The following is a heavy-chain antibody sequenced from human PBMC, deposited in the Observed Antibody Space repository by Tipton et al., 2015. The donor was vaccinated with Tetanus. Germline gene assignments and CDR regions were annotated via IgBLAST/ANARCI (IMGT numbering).Heavy chain of an antibody. CDR1: GYTFTGYY. CDR2: IDPNSGGT. V-gene: IGHV1-2*02. D-gene: IGHD3-22*01. J-gene: IGHJ6*02. CDR3: ARDRGDYIYYGMDV. Sequence: QMQLVQSGAELKKPGASLKVSCKASGYTFTGYYIYWVRQAPGQGLEWMGWIDPNSGGTNYAQKFQGRVTMTRDTSISTAYMELSSLRSDDTAVYYCARDRGDYIYYGMDVWGPGTTVTVS.